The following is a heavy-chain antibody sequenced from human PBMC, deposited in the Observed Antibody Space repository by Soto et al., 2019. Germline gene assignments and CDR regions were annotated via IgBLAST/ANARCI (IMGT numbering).Heavy chain of an antibody. CDR2: IYPSDSDT. V-gene: IGHV5-51*01. D-gene: IGHD3-3*01. Sequence: PGESLKISCKGSGYNFAGYWIAWVRQMPGKGLELMGIIYPSDSDTRYSPSFQGQVTISADKSISSAYLQWSSLRASDTAMYYCARGGVSTRTFDYWGQGTLVTVSS. CDR1: GYNFAGYW. J-gene: IGHJ4*02. CDR3: ARGGVSTRTFDY.